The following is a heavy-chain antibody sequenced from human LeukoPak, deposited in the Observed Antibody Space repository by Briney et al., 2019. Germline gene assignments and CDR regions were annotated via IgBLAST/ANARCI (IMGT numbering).Heavy chain of an antibody. D-gene: IGHD6-6*01. CDR1: GYSFNTYW. J-gene: IGHJ6*02. CDR2: IYPGDSDT. V-gene: IGHV5-51*01. CDR3: ARLTGIAARPGGMDV. Sequence: GESLKISCKGSGYSFNTYWIAWVRHMPGKGLEWMGVIYPGDSDTTYSPSFQGQVTISADKSISTAYLQWSSLKASDTAIYYCARLTGIAARPGGMDVWGQGTTVTVSS.